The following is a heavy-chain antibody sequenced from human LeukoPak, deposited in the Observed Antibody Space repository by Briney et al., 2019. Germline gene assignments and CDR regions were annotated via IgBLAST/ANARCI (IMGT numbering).Heavy chain of an antibody. CDR1: GGTFSSYT. Sequence: SVKVSCKASGGTFSSYTISWLRQAPGQGLEWMGRIIPILGIANYAQKFQGRVTITADKSTSTAYMELSSLRSEETAAYYCARSGYQWRFFDYWGQGTLVTVSS. CDR3: ARSGYQWRFFDY. V-gene: IGHV1-69*02. D-gene: IGHD3-3*01. J-gene: IGHJ4*02. CDR2: IIPILGIA.